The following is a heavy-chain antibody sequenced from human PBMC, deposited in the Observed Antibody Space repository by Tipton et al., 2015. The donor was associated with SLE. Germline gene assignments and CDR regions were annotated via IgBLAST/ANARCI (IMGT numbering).Heavy chain of an antibody. CDR3: ARVYHGWGAFDI. Sequence: TLSLTCTVSGGSISSGSYYWSWIRQPAGKGLEWIGYIYHSGSTNYNPSLKSRVTISVDTSKNQFSLKLSSVTAADTAVYYCARVYHGWGAFDIWGQGTMVTVSS. CDR2: IYHSGST. J-gene: IGHJ3*02. CDR1: GGSISSGSYY. V-gene: IGHV4-61*09. D-gene: IGHD2-2*01.